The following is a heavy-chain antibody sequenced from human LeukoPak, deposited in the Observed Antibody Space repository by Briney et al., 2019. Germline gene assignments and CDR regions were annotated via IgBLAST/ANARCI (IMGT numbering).Heavy chain of an antibody. CDR2: IYSGGST. CDR1: GFTFSSYA. CDR3: ARAVVVPARYYFDY. Sequence: GGSLRLSCVTSGFTFSSYAMSWVRQAPGKGLEWVSVIYSGGSTYYADSVKGRFTISRDNSKNTLYLQMNSLRAEDTAVYYCARAVVVPARYYFDYWGQGTLVTVSS. V-gene: IGHV3-53*01. J-gene: IGHJ4*02. D-gene: IGHD2-2*01.